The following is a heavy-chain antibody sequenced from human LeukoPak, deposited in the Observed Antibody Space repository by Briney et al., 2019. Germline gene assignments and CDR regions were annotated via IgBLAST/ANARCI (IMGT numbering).Heavy chain of an antibody. CDR2: MNPNSDNT. J-gene: IGHJ4*02. Sequence: ASVKVSCKASGYTFTSYDINWVRQATGQGLEWMGWMNPNSDNTAYAQKFQGRVTITRNTSISTAYMELSSLRSEDTAVYYCATPHKHYYGSGSYSYWGQGTLVTVSS. V-gene: IGHV1-8*03. D-gene: IGHD3-10*01. CDR3: ATPHKHYYGSGSYSY. CDR1: GYTFTSYD.